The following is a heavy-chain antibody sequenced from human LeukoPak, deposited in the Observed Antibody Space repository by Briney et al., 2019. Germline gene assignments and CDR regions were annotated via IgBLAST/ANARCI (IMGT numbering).Heavy chain of an antibody. V-gene: IGHV3-30*02. CDR1: GFTFSSYG. J-gene: IGHJ6*03. CDR2: IRYDGSNK. Sequence: GGSLRLSCAASGFTFSSYGMHWVRQAPGKGLEWVVFIRYDGSNKHYADSVKGRFTISRDNSKNTLYLQMNSLRAEDTAVYYCARASSFYYYYYMDVWGKGTTVTVSS. D-gene: IGHD2-2*01. CDR3: ARASSFYYYYYMDV.